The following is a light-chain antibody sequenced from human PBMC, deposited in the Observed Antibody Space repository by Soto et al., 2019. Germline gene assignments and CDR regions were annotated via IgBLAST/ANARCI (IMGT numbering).Light chain of an antibody. CDR2: DAY. Sequence: EVVLTQSPVTLSLSPGERATLSCRASQSFRGLFAWYQQKPGQAPRLLIYDAYNRATGIPPRFSGSGSGTDFTLTISSLEPEDSAVDYCQQRHMWPITFGQGTRLEIK. V-gene: IGKV3-11*01. J-gene: IGKJ5*01. CDR1: QSFRGL. CDR3: QQRHMWPIT.